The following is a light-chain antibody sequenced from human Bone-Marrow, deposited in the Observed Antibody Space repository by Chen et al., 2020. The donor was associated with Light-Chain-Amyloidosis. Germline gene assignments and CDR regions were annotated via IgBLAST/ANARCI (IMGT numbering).Light chain of an antibody. CDR3: QQYGSSPTWT. V-gene: IGKV3-20*01. J-gene: IGKJ1*01. CDR1: QSVSSSY. CDR2: GAS. Sequence: EIVLTQSPGTLSLSPGERATLSCRASQSVSSSYLAWYQQKPGQAPRLLIYGASSRVTGIPDRFSGSGSVTDFTITISRLEPEDFAVYYCQQYGSSPTWTFGQGTKVKIK.